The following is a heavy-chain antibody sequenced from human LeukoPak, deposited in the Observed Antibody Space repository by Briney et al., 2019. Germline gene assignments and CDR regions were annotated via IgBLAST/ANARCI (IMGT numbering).Heavy chain of an antibody. V-gene: IGHV4-34*01. Sequence: PSETLSLTCAVYGGSFSDYYWSWIRQPPGKGLEWIGEINHSGSTNYNPSLKSRVTISVDTSKNQFSLKLSSVTAADTAVYYCARGATAYYYYYMDVWGKGTTVTVSS. J-gene: IGHJ6*03. CDR2: INHSGST. CDR1: GGSFSDYY. D-gene: IGHD5-18*01. CDR3: ARGATAYYYYYMDV.